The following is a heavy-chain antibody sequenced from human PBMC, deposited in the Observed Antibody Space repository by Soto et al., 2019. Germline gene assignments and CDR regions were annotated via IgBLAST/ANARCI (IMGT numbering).Heavy chain of an antibody. Sequence: QVQLVESGGGVVQPGRSLRLSCAASGFTFSSYGMHWVRQAPGKGLEWVAVIWFDGTNKYYADSVKGRFTISRDNSKNTLYLQMNSRRAEDTAVYYCARGAYSGYTFPFDYWGQGTLVTVSS. D-gene: IGHD5-12*01. J-gene: IGHJ4*02. CDR1: GFTFSSYG. CDR3: ARGAYSGYTFPFDY. V-gene: IGHV3-33*01. CDR2: IWFDGTNK.